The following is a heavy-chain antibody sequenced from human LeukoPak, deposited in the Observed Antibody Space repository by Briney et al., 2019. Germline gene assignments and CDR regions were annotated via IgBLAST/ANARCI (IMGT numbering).Heavy chain of an antibody. Sequence: VASVTVSCKTSGYMVSDYYMHWVRQAPGQGLEWMGWLRGDTGDTDSPQKFKGRVTMTRDTATNTAYMQLSRLTYDDTAMYFCARVRDNACDYWGQGTLVTVSP. CDR2: LRGDTGDT. CDR1: GYMVSDYY. D-gene: IGHD2-2*01. J-gene: IGHJ4*02. V-gene: IGHV1-2*02. CDR3: ARVRDNACDY.